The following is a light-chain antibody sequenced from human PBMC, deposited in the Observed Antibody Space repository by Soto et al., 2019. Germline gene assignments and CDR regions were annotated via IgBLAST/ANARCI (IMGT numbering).Light chain of an antibody. V-gene: IGKV3-20*01. CDR2: GAS. Sequence: EVVLTQSLGTLTLSPGDRATLSCRASQSVDSSTLAWYQQKPGQAPRLLISGASKRATGTPDRFSGSGSGTDFTLTISRLEPEDFAVYYCQHFDDSLTFGGGTKVEIK. CDR3: QHFDDSLT. CDR1: QSVDSST. J-gene: IGKJ4*01.